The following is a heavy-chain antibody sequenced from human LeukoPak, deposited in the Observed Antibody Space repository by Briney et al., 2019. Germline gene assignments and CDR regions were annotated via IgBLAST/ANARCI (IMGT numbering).Heavy chain of an antibody. CDR1: GYSFTSYW. D-gene: IGHD6-13*01. Sequence: GESLKISGKGSGYSFTSYWISWVRQMPGKGLERMGRIDPSDSYTNYSPSFQGHVTISADKSISTAYLQWSSLKASDTAIYYCAIGLFSSSWCFDYWGQGTLVPVSS. V-gene: IGHV5-10-1*01. J-gene: IGHJ4*02. CDR3: AIGLFSSSWCFDY. CDR2: IDPSDSYT.